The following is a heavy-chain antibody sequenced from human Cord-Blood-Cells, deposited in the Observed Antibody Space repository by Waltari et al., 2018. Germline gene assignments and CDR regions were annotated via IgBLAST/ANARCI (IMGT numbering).Heavy chain of an antibody. CDR2: INAGNGKT. CDR1: GYTFTSYA. D-gene: IGHD2-21*01. V-gene: IGHV1-3*01. J-gene: IGHJ3*02. Sequence: QVQLVQSGAEVKKPGASVKVSCKASGYTFTSYAMHWVRQAPGQRLEWMGWINAGNGKTKYSQKFQGRVTITRDTSASTAYMELSSLRSEDTAVYNCASILAYCGGDCYSAFDISGQGTMVTVSS. CDR3: ASILAYCGGDCYSAFDI.